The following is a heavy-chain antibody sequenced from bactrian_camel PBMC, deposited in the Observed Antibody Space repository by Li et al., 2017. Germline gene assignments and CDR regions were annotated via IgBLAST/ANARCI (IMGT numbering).Heavy chain of an antibody. CDR1: PADKND. D-gene: IGHD3*01. Sequence: HVQLVESGETPVQAGGSLTLSCTAAPADKNDMAWYRQGSYECELLTSFRDNGDTYYADSVKGRFTMSREGTTNTIYLRMSSLTPEDTAMYYCARRMVKTRACQGYWGRGTQVTV. CDR2: FRDNGDT. CDR3: ARRMVKTRACQGY. J-gene: IGHJ4*01. V-gene: IGHV3S55*01.